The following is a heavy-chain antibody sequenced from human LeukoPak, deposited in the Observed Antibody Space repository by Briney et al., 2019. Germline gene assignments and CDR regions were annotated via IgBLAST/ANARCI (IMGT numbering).Heavy chain of an antibody. D-gene: IGHD1-26*01. V-gene: IGHV3-66*01. CDR1: GFTVSSNY. CDR3: ARGTRNSGSSWYFDY. CDR2: IYSGGST. J-gene: IGHJ4*02. Sequence: GGSLRLSCAASGFTVSSNYMSWVHQAPGKGLEWVSVIYSGGSTYYADSVKGRFTISRDNSKNTLYLQMNSLRAEDTAVYYCARGTRNSGSSWYFDYWGQGTLVTVSS.